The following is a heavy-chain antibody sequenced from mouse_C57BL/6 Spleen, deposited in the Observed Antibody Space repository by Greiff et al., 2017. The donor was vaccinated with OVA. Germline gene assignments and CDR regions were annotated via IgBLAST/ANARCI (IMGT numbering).Heavy chain of an antibody. V-gene: IGHV1-61*01. CDR1: GYTFTSYW. CDR2: IYPSDSET. J-gene: IGHJ1*03. Sequence: QVQLQQPGAELVRPGSSVKLSCKASGYTFTSYWMDWVKQRPGQGLEWIGNIYPSDSETHYNQKFKDKATLTVDKSSSTAYMQLSSLTSEDSAVYDCASFYGYDWYFDVWGTGTTVTVSS. CDR3: ASFYGYDWYFDV. D-gene: IGHD2-9*01.